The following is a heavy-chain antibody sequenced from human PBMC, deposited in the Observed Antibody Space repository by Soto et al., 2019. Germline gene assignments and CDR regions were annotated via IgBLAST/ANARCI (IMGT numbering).Heavy chain of an antibody. V-gene: IGHV4-34*01. D-gene: IGHD3-3*01. CDR2: INHSGST. CDR3: ARGDYDFWSGYKYYFDY. J-gene: IGHJ4*02. Sequence: SETLSLTCAVYGGSFSGYYWSWIRQPPGKGLEWIGEINHSGSTNYNPSLKSRVTISVDTSKNQFSLKLSSVTAADTAVYYRARGDYDFWSGYKYYFDYWGQGTLVTVSS. CDR1: GGSFSGYY.